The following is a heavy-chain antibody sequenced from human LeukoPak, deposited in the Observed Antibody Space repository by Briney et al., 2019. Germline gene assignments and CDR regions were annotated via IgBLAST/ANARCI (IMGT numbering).Heavy chain of an antibody. CDR1: DGSISSYY. Sequence: SETLSLTCTVSDGSISSYYWSWIRQPPGKGLEWIGYIYYSGSTNYNPSLKSRVTISVDTSKNQFSLKLSSVTAADTAVYYCARHSRYSGYDLTGPDNWFDPWGQGTLVTVSS. CDR3: ARHSRYSGYDLTGPDNWFDP. D-gene: IGHD5-12*01. CDR2: IYYSGST. V-gene: IGHV4-59*01. J-gene: IGHJ5*02.